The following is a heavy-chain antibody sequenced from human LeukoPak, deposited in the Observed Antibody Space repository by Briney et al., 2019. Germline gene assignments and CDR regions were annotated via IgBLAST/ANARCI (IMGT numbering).Heavy chain of an antibody. CDR1: GLTFSSYA. CDR3: ARGMATTPYDY. V-gene: IGHV3-30-3*01. J-gene: IGHJ4*02. Sequence: GGSLRLSCAASGLTFSSYAMHWVRQAPGKGLEWVAVISYDGSNKYYADSVKGRFTISRDNSKNTLYLQMNSLRAEDTAVYYCARGMATTPYDYWGQGTLVTVSS. D-gene: IGHD5-24*01. CDR2: ISYDGSNK.